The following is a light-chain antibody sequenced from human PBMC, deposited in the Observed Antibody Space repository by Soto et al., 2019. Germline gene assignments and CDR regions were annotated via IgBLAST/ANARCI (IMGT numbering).Light chain of an antibody. J-gene: IGKJ1*01. CDR1: QSLSSNY. CDR3: QQYDTSPRT. Sequence: EIVLTQSPGTLSLSPGERATLSCRASQSLSSNYLAWHQQKTGQAPRLLIYCASSRATGIPDRFSGSGSGTDFTLTITRLEPEDFAVYYCQQYDTSPRTFGQGTKVEIK. V-gene: IGKV3-20*01. CDR2: CAS.